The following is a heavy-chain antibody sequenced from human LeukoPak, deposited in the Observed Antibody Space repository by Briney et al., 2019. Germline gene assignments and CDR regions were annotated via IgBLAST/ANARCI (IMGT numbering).Heavy chain of an antibody. CDR1: GFTFSSYG. D-gene: IGHD1-26*01. J-gene: IGHJ4*02. V-gene: IGHV3-74*01. CDR3: ARESAIVRVPFDN. Sequence: GGSLRLSCAASGFTFSSYGMHWVRQAPGKGLVWVSHINSDGSSTSYADSVKGRFTISRDNAKNTLYLQMNSLRAEDTAVYYCARESAIVRVPFDNWGQGTLVTVSS. CDR2: INSDGSST.